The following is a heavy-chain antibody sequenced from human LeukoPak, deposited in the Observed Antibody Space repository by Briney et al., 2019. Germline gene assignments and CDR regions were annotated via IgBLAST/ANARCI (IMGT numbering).Heavy chain of an antibody. CDR1: GGSISSGGYY. V-gene: IGHV4-30-2*01. J-gene: IGHJ4*02. CDR3: ARADYYDSSGYYPFDY. CDR2: IYHSGST. Sequence: SETLSLTCTVSGGSISSGGYYWSWIRQPPGKGLEWIGYIYHSGSTYYNPSLKSRVTISVDTSKNQFSLKLSSVTAADTAVYYCARADYYDSSGYYPFDYWGQGTLVTVSS. D-gene: IGHD3-22*01.